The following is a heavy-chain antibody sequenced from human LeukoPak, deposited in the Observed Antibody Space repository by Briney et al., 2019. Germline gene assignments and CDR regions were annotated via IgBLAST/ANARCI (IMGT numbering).Heavy chain of an antibody. CDR2: IRNKAYGGTA. Sequence: GGSLSLSCTASGFPFGDYAMSWVRQAPGKGREWVGFIRNKAYGGTAEYAASVKGRFTISRDDSKNTLYLQMNSLRAEDTAVYYCARDSPDRGYTYALDYWGQGTLVTVSS. D-gene: IGHD5-18*01. CDR1: GFPFGDYA. J-gene: IGHJ4*02. V-gene: IGHV3-49*04. CDR3: ARDSPDRGYTYALDY.